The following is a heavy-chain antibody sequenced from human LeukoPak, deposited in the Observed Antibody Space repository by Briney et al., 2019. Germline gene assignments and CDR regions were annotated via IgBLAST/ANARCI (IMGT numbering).Heavy chain of an antibody. CDR3: ARGDTIFGVVINWFDP. V-gene: IGHV4-34*01. J-gene: IGHJ5*02. Sequence: SETLSLTCAVYGESFSGYYWSWIRQPPGKGLEWIGEINHSGSTNYNPSLKSRVTISVDTSKNQFSLKLSSVTGAGTAVYYCARGDTIFGVVINWFDPWGQGTLVTVSS. CDR2: INHSGST. CDR1: GESFSGYY. D-gene: IGHD3-3*01.